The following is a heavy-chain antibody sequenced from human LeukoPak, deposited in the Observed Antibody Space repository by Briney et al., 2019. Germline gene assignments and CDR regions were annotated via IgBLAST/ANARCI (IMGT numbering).Heavy chain of an antibody. D-gene: IGHD6-13*01. CDR3: ARDQEYSSSWYPYYYYGMDV. CDR2: IYYSGST. J-gene: IGHJ6*02. Sequence: SETLSLTCTVSGGSISSSSYYWGWIRQPPGKGLEWIVSIYYSGSTYYNPSLKSRVTISVDTSKNQFSLKLSSVTAADTAVYYCARDQEYSSSWYPYYYYGMDVWGQGTTVTVSS. CDR1: GGSISSSSYY. V-gene: IGHV4-39*07.